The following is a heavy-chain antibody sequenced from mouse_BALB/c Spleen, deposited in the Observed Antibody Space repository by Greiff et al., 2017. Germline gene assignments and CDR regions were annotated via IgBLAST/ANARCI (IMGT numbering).Heavy chain of an antibody. D-gene: IGHD1-1*02. CDR3: ARSYGSYVWFAY. CDR1: GFNINDYY. J-gene: IGHJ3*01. CDR2: IDPENGNT. Sequence: VQLQQSGAELVRPGALVKLSCKASGFNINDYYMHWVKQRPEQGLEWIGWIDPENGNTIYDPKFQGKASITADTSSNTAYLQLSSLTSEDTAVYYCARSYGSYVWFAYWGQGTLVTVSA. V-gene: IGHV14-1*02.